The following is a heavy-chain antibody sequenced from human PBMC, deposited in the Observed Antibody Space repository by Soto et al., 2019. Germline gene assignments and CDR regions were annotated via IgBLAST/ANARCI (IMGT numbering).Heavy chain of an antibody. CDR2: IFSNDEK. J-gene: IGHJ4*02. V-gene: IGHV2-26*01. Sequence: QVTLKESGPVLVTTTKTPTLTCTASCFSISNARMVVSWIRPPPGKALEWLAHIFSNDEKSYSTSLKSRLTISKDTSKSQVVLTMTNMDPVDTATYYCARTYYYGSGPDYDYWGQGTLVTVSS. CDR1: CFSISNARMV. CDR3: ARTYYYGSGPDYDY. D-gene: IGHD3-10*01.